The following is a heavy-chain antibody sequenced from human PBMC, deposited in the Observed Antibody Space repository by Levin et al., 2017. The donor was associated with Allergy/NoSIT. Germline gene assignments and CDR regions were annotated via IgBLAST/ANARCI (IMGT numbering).Heavy chain of an antibody. Sequence: SETLSLTCTVSGASISSGSYYWAWIRQPPGKGLEWIGNIYYSGSTYYNPSLKSRVTISVDTSRSQFSLRLTSVTAADTAIYYCTREEGTDWGQGTLVTVSS. J-gene: IGHJ4*02. CDR2: IYYSGST. V-gene: IGHV4-39*02. CDR3: TREEGTD. D-gene: IGHD3-10*01. CDR1: GASISSGSYY.